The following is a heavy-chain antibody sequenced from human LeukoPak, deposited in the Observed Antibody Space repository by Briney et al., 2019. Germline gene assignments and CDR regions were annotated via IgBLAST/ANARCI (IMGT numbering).Heavy chain of an antibody. J-gene: IGHJ5*02. Sequence: GGSLRLSCAASGFTFSSYWMHWVRQAPGKGLVWVSRINSDGSSTSYADSVKGRFTISRDNAKNTLYLQMNSLRAEDTAVYYCAKDPFSSSARALNWFDPWGQGTLVTVSS. CDR2: INSDGSST. CDR1: GFTFSSYW. CDR3: AKDPFSSSARALNWFDP. D-gene: IGHD6-13*01. V-gene: IGHV3-74*01.